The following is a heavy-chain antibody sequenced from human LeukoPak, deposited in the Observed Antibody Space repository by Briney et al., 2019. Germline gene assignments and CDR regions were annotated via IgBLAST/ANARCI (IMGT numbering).Heavy chain of an antibody. J-gene: IGHJ4*02. CDR3: ARGVGSGSYSEFDY. CDR2: IYHSGST. Sequence: SETLSLTCTVSGGSISSYSWSWIRQPPGKGLEWIGYIYHSGSTYYNPSLKSRVTISVDRSKNQFSLKLSSVTAADTAVYYCARGVGSGSYSEFDYWGQGTLVTVSS. D-gene: IGHD3-10*01. CDR1: GGSISSYS. V-gene: IGHV4-30-2*01.